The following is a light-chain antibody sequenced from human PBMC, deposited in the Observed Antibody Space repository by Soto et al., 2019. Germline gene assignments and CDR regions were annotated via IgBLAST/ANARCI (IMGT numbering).Light chain of an antibody. CDR2: GNS. CDR3: QSYDSNLSVV. V-gene: IGLV1-40*01. CDR1: SSNIGAGYD. J-gene: IGLJ2*01. Sequence: QSLLTQPPTVSGAPGQRVTISCTGSSSNIGAGYDVHWYQQLPGTAPKLLIYGNSNRPSGVPDRFSGSKSGTSASLAITGLQAEDEADYYCQSYDSNLSVVFGGGTKVNVL.